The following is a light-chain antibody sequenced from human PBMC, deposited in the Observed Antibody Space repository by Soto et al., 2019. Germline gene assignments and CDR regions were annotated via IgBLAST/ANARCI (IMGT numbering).Light chain of an antibody. V-gene: IGKV3-15*01. Sequence: EIVMAQSPATLSVSPGETAILSCRASQNIGSNLAWYQQRPGQAPRLLIYGASSRVTGIPARFSGRGSGTDFTLTISSLQSEDFAVYHCQQYFNWWTFGQGTKVDIK. J-gene: IGKJ1*01. CDR3: QQYFNWWT. CDR2: GAS. CDR1: QNIGSN.